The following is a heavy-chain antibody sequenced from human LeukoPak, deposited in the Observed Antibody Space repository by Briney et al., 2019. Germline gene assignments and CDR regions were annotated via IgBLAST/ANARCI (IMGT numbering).Heavy chain of an antibody. V-gene: IGHV4-59*01. J-gene: IGHJ5*02. D-gene: IGHD3-10*01. CDR3: ARDQGTWWFDP. CDR1: GGSISSYY. Sequence: SETLSLTCTVSGGSISSYYWSWIRQPPGKGLEWIGYISDCGSTSYNPSLKSRVTISVDSSKNQFSLKLTSVTAADTAVYYCARDQGTWWFDPWGQGTLVTVSS. CDR2: ISDCGST.